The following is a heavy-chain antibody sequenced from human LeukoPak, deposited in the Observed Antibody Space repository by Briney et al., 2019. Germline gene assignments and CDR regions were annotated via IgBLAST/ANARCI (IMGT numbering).Heavy chain of an antibody. CDR3: ARISYYGSGSYYKE. V-gene: IGHV4-39*01. D-gene: IGHD3-10*01. CDR2: VYYYGRT. CDR1: GGSISSSSYS. Sequence: KPSETLSLTCTVSGGSISSSSYSWGWIRQPPGKGLEWIGSVYYYGRTYYNPSLKSRVTISVDTSKNQFSLKLSSVTAADTAVYYCARISYYGSGSYYKEWGQGTLVTVSS. J-gene: IGHJ4*02.